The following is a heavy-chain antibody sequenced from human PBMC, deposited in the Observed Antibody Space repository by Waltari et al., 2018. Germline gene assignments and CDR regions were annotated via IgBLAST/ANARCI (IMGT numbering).Heavy chain of an antibody. CDR2: IKQDGSDT. Sequence: EVQLVESGGGLVQPGGSLRLYCVASGFTFNTFWMSWVRQAPGKGLEWVTDIKQDGSDTYYADSVKGRFTVSRDNAKNSLYLQMNSLRVEDTAVYYCARDWEGDRPNFDYWGQGTLVTVSS. D-gene: IGHD1-26*01. CDR3: ARDWEGDRPNFDY. J-gene: IGHJ4*02. V-gene: IGHV3-7*04. CDR1: GFTFNTFW.